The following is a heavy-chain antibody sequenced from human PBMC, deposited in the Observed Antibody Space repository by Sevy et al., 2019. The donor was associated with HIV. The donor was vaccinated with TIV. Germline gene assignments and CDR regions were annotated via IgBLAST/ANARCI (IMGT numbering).Heavy chain of an antibody. CDR2: IKLDGSEK. J-gene: IGHJ4*02. D-gene: IGHD3-22*01. Sequence: GGSLRLSCVASGFTFRSYWMSWVRQAPGKGLEWVANIKLDGSEKYYVDSVKGRFTISRDNAKNSLYLQMNSLRAEDTAVYYCARLKDDSSGYTFGYWGQGTLVTVSS. CDR1: GFTFRSYW. CDR3: ARLKDDSSGYTFGY. V-gene: IGHV3-7*03.